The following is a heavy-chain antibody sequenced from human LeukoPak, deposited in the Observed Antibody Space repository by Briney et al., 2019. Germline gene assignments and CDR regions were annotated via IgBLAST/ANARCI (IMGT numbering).Heavy chain of an antibody. CDR1: GFSISDYW. CDR3: AKDIAAPGDYGYDAFDI. J-gene: IGHJ3*02. Sequence: GGSLRLSCAVSGFSISDYWMTWVRQAPGKGLEWVSYISSSGSTIYYADSVKGRFTISRDNAKNSLYLQMNSLRAEDTAVYYCAKDIAAPGDYGYDAFDIWGQGTMVTVSS. CDR2: ISSSGSTI. D-gene: IGHD4-17*01. V-gene: IGHV3-11*01.